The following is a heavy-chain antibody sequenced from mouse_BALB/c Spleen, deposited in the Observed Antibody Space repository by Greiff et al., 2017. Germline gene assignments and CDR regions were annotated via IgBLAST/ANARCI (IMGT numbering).Heavy chain of an antibody. CDR2: IYPGSGST. J-gene: IGHJ2*01. Sequence: LQQPGSELVRPGASVKLSCKASGYTFTSYWMHWVKQRPGLGLEWIGNIYPGSGSTNYDEKFKSKATLTVDTSSSTAYMQLSSLTSEDSAVYYCTRPNIGGIRAGDYWGQGTTLTVSS. CDR3: TRPNIGGIRAGDY. D-gene: IGHD2-12*01. CDR1: GYTFTSYW. V-gene: IGHV1S22*01.